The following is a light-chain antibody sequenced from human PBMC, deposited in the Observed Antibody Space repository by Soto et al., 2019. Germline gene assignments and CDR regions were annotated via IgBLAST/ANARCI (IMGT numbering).Light chain of an antibody. CDR2: AAS. CDR1: QSIGRN. CDR3: QQYNNWPRT. J-gene: IGKJ4*01. V-gene: IGKV3-15*01. Sequence: EIVMTQSPATLSVSPGERATVSCRASQSIGRNLGWHQHKPGQAPRLLNYAASTRATGIPARFSGSGSGIEFTLTISSLQSEDFAVYYCQQYNNWPRTFGGGTKVDIK.